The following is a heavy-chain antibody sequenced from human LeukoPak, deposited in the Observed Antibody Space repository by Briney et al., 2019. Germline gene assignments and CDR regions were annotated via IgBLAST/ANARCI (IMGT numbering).Heavy chain of an antibody. CDR1: GGSISSANYF. Sequence: PSETLSLTCTVSGGSISSANYFWGWIRQPPGKGLEWVGSIYYSGSTYYNPSLKSRVTMSVDTSRKQFSLKLRSVTAADTAVYYCTRGSIAYYYMDVWGKGTTVTISS. CDR3: TRGSIAYYYMDV. V-gene: IGHV4-39*07. J-gene: IGHJ6*03. D-gene: IGHD3-22*01. CDR2: IYYSGST.